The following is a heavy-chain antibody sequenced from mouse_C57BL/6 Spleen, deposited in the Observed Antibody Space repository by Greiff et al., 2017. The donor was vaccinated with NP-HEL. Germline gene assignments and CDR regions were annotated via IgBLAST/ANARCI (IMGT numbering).Heavy chain of an antibody. J-gene: IGHJ1*03. CDR2: ISDGGSYT. V-gene: IGHV5-4*03. D-gene: IGHD1-1*02. CDR1: GFTFSSYA. Sequence: EVKLVESGGGLVKPGGSLKLSCAASGFTFSSYAMSWVRQTPEKRLEWVATISDGGSYTYYPDNVKGRFTISRDNAKNNLYLQMSHLKSEDTAMYYCAKLWSWYVDVWGTGTTVTVAS. CDR3: AKLWSWYVDV.